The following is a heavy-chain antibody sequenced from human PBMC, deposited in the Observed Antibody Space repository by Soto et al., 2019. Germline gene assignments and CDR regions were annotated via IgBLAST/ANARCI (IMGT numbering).Heavy chain of an antibody. CDR2: TSNSGGST. Sequence: GGSLRLSCAASGFTFSSHAMSWVRQAPGKGLEWVSLTSNSGGSTYYADSVKGRFTISRDNSKNTRYLRRNSLRAEDTAVYYCAKFAYFVRSVYGMDVWGQGTTVTVSS. CDR3: AKFAYFVRSVYGMDV. D-gene: IGHD3-10*02. CDR1: GFTFSSHA. V-gene: IGHV3-23*01. J-gene: IGHJ6*02.